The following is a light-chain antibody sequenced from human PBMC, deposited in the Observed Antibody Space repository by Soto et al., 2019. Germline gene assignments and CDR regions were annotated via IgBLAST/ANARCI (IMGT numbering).Light chain of an antibody. Sequence: EIVLTQSPASLSLSPGERATLSCRASQSVDSFLAWYQQKPGRTPRLLIYDTSNRATGIPARFSGSGSGTDFTLTISRLEPEDFAVYYCQQYNDWPRTFGRGTKVDIK. CDR3: QQYNDWPRT. J-gene: IGKJ1*01. V-gene: IGKV3-11*01. CDR1: QSVDSF. CDR2: DTS.